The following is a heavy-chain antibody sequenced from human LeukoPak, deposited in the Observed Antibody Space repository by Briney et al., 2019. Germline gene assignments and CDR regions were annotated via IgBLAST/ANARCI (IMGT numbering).Heavy chain of an antibody. CDR1: GFTFSSYA. Sequence: GGSLRLSCAASGFTFSSYAMSWVRQAPGKGLEGVSAISGSGGHTDCADSVKGRFTISRDNSKNTLYLQMISLRAEDTAVYYCARRRDSSDGKDFDYWGQGTLVTVSS. V-gene: IGHV3-23*01. CDR2: ISGSGGHT. J-gene: IGHJ4*02. CDR3: ARRRDSSDGKDFDY. D-gene: IGHD3-22*01.